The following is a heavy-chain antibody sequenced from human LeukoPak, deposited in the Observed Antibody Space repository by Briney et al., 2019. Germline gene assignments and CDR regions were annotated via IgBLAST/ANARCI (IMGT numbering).Heavy chain of an antibody. V-gene: IGHV4-34*01. CDR2: IYHSGTT. Sequence: PSETLSLTCAVYGESFSGHYWTWIRQPPGKGLEWIGTIYHSGTTYYNPSLKSRVTISVDTSKNQFSLKLSSVTAADTAVYYCARMYSSSWYLNYWGQGTLVTVSS. CDR1: GESFSGHY. J-gene: IGHJ4*02. CDR3: ARMYSSSWYLNY. D-gene: IGHD6-13*01.